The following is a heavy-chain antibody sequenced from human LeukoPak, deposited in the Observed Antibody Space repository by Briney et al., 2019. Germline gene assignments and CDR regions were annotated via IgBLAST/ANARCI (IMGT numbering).Heavy chain of an antibody. J-gene: IGHJ6*03. Sequence: GGSLRLSCAASGFTFSSYGMHWVRQAPGKGLEWVAFIRYDGSNKYYADSVKGRFTISRDNSKNTLYLQMNSLRAEDTAVYYCAKDLHLSTVTTYYYMDVWGKGTTVTISS. D-gene: IGHD4-17*01. CDR3: AKDLHLSTVTTYYYMDV. CDR2: IRYDGSNK. CDR1: GFTFSSYG. V-gene: IGHV3-30*02.